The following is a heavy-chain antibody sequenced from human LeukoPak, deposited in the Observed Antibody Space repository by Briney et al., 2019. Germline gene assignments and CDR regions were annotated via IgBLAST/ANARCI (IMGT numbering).Heavy chain of an antibody. D-gene: IGHD6-13*01. J-gene: IGHJ4*02. Sequence: ASVKVSCKASGYTFTSYGISWVRQAPGQGLEWMGWISAYNGNTNYAQKLQGRVTMTTDTSTSTAYMELRSLRSDDTAVYYCARVADSSSWHLYFDYWGQGTLVTVSS. CDR1: GYTFTSYG. CDR3: ARVADSSSWHLYFDY. CDR2: ISAYNGNT. V-gene: IGHV1-18*01.